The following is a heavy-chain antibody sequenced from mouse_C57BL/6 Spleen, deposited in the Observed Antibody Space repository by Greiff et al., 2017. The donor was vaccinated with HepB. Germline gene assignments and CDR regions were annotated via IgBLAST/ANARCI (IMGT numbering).Heavy chain of an antibody. Sequence: VQLQQSGAELVMPGASVKLSCKASGYTFTSYWMHWVKQRPGQGLEWIGEIDPSDSSTNYNQKFKGKSTLTVDKSSSTAYMQLSSLTSEDAAVYDCAMSHDGRNYVYWYFDVWGTGTTVTVAS. CDR2: IDPSDSST. D-gene: IGHD1-1*01. CDR3: AMSHDGRNYVYWYFDV. J-gene: IGHJ1*03. CDR1: GYTFTSYW. V-gene: IGHV1-69*01.